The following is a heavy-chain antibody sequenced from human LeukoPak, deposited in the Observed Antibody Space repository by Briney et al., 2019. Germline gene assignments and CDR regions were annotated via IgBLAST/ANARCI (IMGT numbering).Heavy chain of an antibody. CDR3: ARSQGRYYYGSGKYYGMDV. CDR1: GGSISSYY. D-gene: IGHD3-10*01. CDR2: IYYSGST. J-gene: IGHJ6*02. Sequence: SETLSLTCTVSGGSISSYYWSWIRQPPGKGLEWIGYIYYSGSTNYNPSLKSRVTISVDTSKNQFSLKLSSVTAADTAVYYCARSQGRYYYGSGKYYGMDVWAKGPRSPSP. V-gene: IGHV4-59*01.